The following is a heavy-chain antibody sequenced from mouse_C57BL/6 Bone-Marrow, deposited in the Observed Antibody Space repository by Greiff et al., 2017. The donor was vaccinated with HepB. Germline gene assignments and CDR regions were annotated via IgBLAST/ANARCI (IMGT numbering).Heavy chain of an antibody. Sequence: VQLQQSGPELVKPGDSVKISCKASGYSFTGYFMNWVMQSHGKSLEWIGRINPYNGDTFYNQKFKGKATLTVDKSSSTAHMELRSLTSEDSAVYYCARIYWGDYFDDWGQGTTLTVSS. D-gene: IGHD1-1*01. CDR3: ARIYWGDYFDD. CDR2: INPYNGDT. CDR1: GYSFTGYF. V-gene: IGHV1-20*01. J-gene: IGHJ2*01.